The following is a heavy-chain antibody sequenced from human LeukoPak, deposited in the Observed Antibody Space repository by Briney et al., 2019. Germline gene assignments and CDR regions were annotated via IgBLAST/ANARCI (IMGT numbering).Heavy chain of an antibody. CDR1: GFTFSSYA. V-gene: IGHV3-23*01. CDR2: ISGSGGST. D-gene: IGHD6-13*01. Sequence: VGSLRLSCAASGFTFSSYAMSWVRQAPGKGLEWVSAISGSGGSTYYADSVKGRFTISRDNSKNTLYLQMNSLRAEDTAVYYCAKGYSSSWTNYYYYYYMDVWGKGTTVTVSS. J-gene: IGHJ6*03. CDR3: AKGYSSSWTNYYYYYYMDV.